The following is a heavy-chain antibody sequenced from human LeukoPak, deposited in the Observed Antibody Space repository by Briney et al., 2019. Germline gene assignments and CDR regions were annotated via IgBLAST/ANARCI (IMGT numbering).Heavy chain of an antibody. CDR3: ARDKVWFGARFDP. D-gene: IGHD3-10*01. Sequence: GGSLRLSCAASGFTFSSYEMNWLRQAPGKGLEWVSSITGSGSTIYYADSVKGRFIISRDNAKNSLYLQMNSLRAEDTAVYYCARDKVWFGARFDPWGQGTLVTVSS. CDR1: GFTFSSYE. V-gene: IGHV3-48*03. J-gene: IGHJ5*02. CDR2: ITGSGSTI.